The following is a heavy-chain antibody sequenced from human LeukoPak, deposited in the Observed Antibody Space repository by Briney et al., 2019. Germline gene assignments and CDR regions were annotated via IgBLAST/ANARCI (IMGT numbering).Heavy chain of an antibody. Sequence: GGSLRLSCAASGFTFSSYSMNWVRQAPGKGLEWVSSISSSSSYIYYADSVKGRFTISRDNAKNSLYLQMNSLRAEDTAVYYCARGTWGYYDYVWGSYRTYYFDYWGQGTLVTVSS. CDR2: ISSSSSYI. J-gene: IGHJ4*02. V-gene: IGHV3-21*01. D-gene: IGHD3-16*02. CDR3: ARGTWGYYDYVWGSYRTYYFDY. CDR1: GFTFSSYS.